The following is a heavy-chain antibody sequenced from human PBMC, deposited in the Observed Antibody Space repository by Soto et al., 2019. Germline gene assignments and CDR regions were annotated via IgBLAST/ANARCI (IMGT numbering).Heavy chain of an antibody. D-gene: IGHD1-1*01. V-gene: IGHV2-70*04. J-gene: IGHJ6*01. CDR3: ARMGTSYYHYALDV. CDR2: IDWDDDK. Sequence: EFGPTLENPTPTLPLTCTFSGFSLITSGMRVSWIPPHPGKALEWLARIDWDDDKFYSTSLKTRLTVSKDTSKNQVVLTMTNMDPVDTGTYYRARMGTSYYHYALDVWGQGTPVTVSS. CDR1: GFSLITSGMR.